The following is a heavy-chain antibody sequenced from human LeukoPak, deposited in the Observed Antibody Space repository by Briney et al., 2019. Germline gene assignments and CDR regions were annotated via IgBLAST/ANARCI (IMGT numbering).Heavy chain of an antibody. D-gene: IGHD2-2*01. CDR3: ARSTPSFGY. V-gene: IGHV3-48*03. Sequence: PGGSLRLSCAASGFTFSSYEVNWVRQAPGKGLEWVSYISSSGSTIYYADSVKGRFTISRDNAKNSLYLQMNSLRAEDTAVYYCARSTPSFGYWGQGTLVTVSS. CDR1: GFTFSSYE. CDR2: ISSSGSTI. J-gene: IGHJ4*02.